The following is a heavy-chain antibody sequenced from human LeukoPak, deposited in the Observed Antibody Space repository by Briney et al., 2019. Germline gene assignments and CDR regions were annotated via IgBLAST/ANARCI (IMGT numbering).Heavy chain of an antibody. CDR3: ARVGGLAFDI. CDR1: GFTFSSYA. D-gene: IGHD3-16*01. J-gene: IGHJ3*02. CDR2: ISSSSSYI. Sequence: GGSLRLSCAASGFTFSSYAMSWVRQAPGKGLEWVSSISSSSSYIYYADSVKGRFTISRDNAKNSLYLQMNSLRAEDTAVYYCARVGGLAFDIWGQGTMVTVSS. V-gene: IGHV3-21*01.